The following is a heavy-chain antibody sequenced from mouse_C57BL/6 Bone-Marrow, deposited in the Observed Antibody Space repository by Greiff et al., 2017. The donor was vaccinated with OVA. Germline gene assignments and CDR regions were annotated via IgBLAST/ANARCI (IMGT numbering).Heavy chain of an antibody. J-gene: IGHJ3*01. V-gene: IGHV7-1*01. D-gene: IGHD1-1*01. Sequence: EVKVVESGGGLVQSGRSLRLSCATSGFTFSDFYMEWVRQAPGKGLEWIAASRNKANDYTTEYSASVKGRFIVYRATSQSILYLQMNARGAEDTAICYCAGDADYGSSGGFAYWGQGTLVTVSA. CDR1: GFTFSDFY. CDR3: AGDADYGSSGGFAY. CDR2: SRNKANDYTT.